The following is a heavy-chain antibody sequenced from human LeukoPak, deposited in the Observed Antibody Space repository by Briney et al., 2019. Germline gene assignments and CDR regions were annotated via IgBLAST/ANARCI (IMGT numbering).Heavy chain of an antibody. CDR2: IYYSGST. D-gene: IGHD4-17*01. J-gene: IGHJ4*02. CDR1: GGSISSGGYY. Sequence: SQTLSLTCTVSGGSISSGGYYWSWIRQHPGKGLEWIGYIYYSGSTYYNPSLKSRVTISVDTSKNQFSLRLSSVTAADTAVYYCASLNYGDGMNWGQGTLVTVSS. V-gene: IGHV4-31*03. CDR3: ASLNYGDGMN.